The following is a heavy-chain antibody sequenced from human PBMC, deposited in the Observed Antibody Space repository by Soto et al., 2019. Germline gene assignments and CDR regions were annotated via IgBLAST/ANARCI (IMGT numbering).Heavy chain of an antibody. V-gene: IGHV1-18*04. CDR2: ISAYNGNT. D-gene: IGHD3-3*01. J-gene: IGHJ6*02. CDR3: ARRGPLYDFWSGYYTAGGYYYGMDV. CDR1: GYTFTSYG. Sequence: GASVKVSCKASGYTFTSYGISWVRQAPGQGLELLGWISAYNGNTNYAQKLQGRVAMTTDTSTSTAYMELRSLRSDDTAVYYCARRGPLYDFWSGYYTAGGYYYGMDVWGQGTTVTVSS.